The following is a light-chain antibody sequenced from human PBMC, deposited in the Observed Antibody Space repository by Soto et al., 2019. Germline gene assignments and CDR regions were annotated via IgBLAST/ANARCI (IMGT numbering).Light chain of an antibody. V-gene: IGKV3-11*01. CDR2: DAS. Sequence: EIVFTHSPATLPLSPGDRATLSCRASQGIGNYLAWYQLKPGQAPRLLIYDASNRATGIPARFSGSGSGADFTLTISSLEPEDFALYYCQQHINWPLTFGGGTKVDIK. CDR1: QGIGNY. J-gene: IGKJ4*01. CDR3: QQHINWPLT.